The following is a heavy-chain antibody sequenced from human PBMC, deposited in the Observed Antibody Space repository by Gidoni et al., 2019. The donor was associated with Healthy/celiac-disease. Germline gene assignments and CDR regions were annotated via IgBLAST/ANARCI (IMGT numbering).Heavy chain of an antibody. CDR2: ISYDGSNK. V-gene: IGHV3-30-3*01. D-gene: IGHD2-21*02. Sequence: QVQLVESGGGVVPPGRALRLSCPASGFTCGSYAMHWVRQAPGKGLEWVAVISYDGSNKYYADSVKGRFTISRDNSKNTLYLQMNSLRAEDTAVYYCARDPGGDRTYYFDYWGQGTLVTVSS. CDR3: ARDPGGDRTYYFDY. CDR1: GFTCGSYA. J-gene: IGHJ4*02.